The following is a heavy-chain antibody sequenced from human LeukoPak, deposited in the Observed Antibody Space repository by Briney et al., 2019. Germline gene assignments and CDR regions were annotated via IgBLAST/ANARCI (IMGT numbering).Heavy chain of an antibody. V-gene: IGHV4-59*01. CDR3: AREGTAGTNLNWFDP. CDR2: ISYSGST. Sequence: PSDTLSLTCTVSGGSISRYYWSWIRQPPGKGLDWIGYISYSGSTNFNPSLKSRVTISVDTSKNQFSLKLSSVTAADTAVYYCAREGTAGTNLNWFDPWGQGTLVTVSS. CDR1: GGSISRYY. J-gene: IGHJ5*02. D-gene: IGHD1-1*01.